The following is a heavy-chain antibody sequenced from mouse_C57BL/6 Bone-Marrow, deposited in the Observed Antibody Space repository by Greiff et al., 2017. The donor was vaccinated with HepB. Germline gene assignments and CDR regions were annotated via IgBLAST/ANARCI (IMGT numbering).Heavy chain of an antibody. CDR3: APLLWYPMDY. CDR2: IYPRSGNT. Sequence: VKLVESGAELARPGASVKLSCKASGYTFTSYGLSWVKQRTGQGLEWIGEIYPRSGNTYYNEKFKGKATLTADKSSRTAYMELRRLTSEDSAVYFWAPLLWYPMDYWGQGTSVTVSS. D-gene: IGHD2-1*01. J-gene: IGHJ4*01. CDR1: GYTFTSYG. V-gene: IGHV1-81*01.